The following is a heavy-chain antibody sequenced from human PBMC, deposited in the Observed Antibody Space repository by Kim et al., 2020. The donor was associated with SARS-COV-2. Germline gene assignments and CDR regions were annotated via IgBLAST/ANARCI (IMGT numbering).Heavy chain of an antibody. J-gene: IGHJ4*02. Sequence: GGSLRLSCVASGFTFRNYWMSWVRQAPGKGLEWVANIKEDGSEKDYVDSVKGRFTISRDNAKNSLYLQMNSLRAEDTAVYYCARDVSRWPRDGWSQGTLVTVSS. CDR1: GFTFRNYW. CDR3: ARDVSRWPRDG. CDR2: IKEDGSEK. V-gene: IGHV3-7*01.